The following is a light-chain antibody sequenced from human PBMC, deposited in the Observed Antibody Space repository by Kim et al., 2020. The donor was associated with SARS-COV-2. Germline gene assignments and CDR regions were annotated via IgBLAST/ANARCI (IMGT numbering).Light chain of an antibody. CDR1: QAIRKY. CDR3: QYYSSAPFT. CDR2: AAS. J-gene: IGKJ3*01. V-gene: IGKV1-27*01. Sequence: DIQMTQSPSSLSASVGDRVTITCRASQAIRKYLAWYQQKPGEVPRLLIYAASTLHSGVPSRFSGSGSGADFTLTISSLQPEDVGTYSCQYYSSAPFTFGPGTKVDIK.